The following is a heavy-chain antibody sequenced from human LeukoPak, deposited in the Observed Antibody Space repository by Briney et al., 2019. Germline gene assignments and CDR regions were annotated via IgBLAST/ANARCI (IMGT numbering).Heavy chain of an antibody. J-gene: IGHJ4*02. CDR2: ISSSGSTI. CDR1: GFTFSDYY. CDR3: ARKYSSGIWDY. D-gene: IGHD6-19*01. Sequence: GGSLRLSCAASGFTFSDYYMSWIRQAPGNGLEWVSYISSSGSTIYYADSVKGRFTISRDNAKNSLYLQMNSLRAEDTAVYYCARKYSSGIWDYWGQGTLVTVSS. V-gene: IGHV3-11*01.